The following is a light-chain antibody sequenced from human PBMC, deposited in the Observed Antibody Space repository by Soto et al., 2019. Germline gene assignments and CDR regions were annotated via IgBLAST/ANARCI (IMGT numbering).Light chain of an antibody. CDR3: QQYDNLPSIT. J-gene: IGKJ5*01. CDR2: DAS. CDR1: QDIRNY. Sequence: GDRVTITCQASQDIRNYLNWYQQKPGKAPKLLIYDASNLETGVPSRFSGSGSGTDFTFTISSLQPEDIATYYCQQYDNLPSITFGQGTRLDFK. V-gene: IGKV1-33*01.